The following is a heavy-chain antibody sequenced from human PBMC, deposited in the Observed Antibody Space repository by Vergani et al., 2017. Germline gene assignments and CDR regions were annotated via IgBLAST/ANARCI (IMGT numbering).Heavy chain of an antibody. CDR3: ARIVRGYCSSTSCYDY. CDR2: INHSGST. CDR1: GGSFSGYY. J-gene: IGHJ4*02. Sequence: QVQLQQWGAGLLKPSETLSLTCAVYGGSFSGYYWSWIRQPPGKGLEWIGEINHSGSTNYNPSLKSRVTISVDTSKYQFSLKLSSVTDADTAVYYCARIVRGYCSSTSCYDYGGEGTLVTVSS. D-gene: IGHD2-2*01. V-gene: IGHV4-34*01.